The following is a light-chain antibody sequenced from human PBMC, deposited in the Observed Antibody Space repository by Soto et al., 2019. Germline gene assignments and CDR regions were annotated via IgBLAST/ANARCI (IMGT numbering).Light chain of an antibody. CDR1: SSDVGGYNY. CDR2: DVS. Sequence: QSALTQPRSVSGSPGQSVTISCTGTSSDVGGYNYVSWYQQHPGKAPKLMIYDVSQRPSGVPDRFSGSKSGNTASLTTSGLQSEDEADYYCCSYAGSYTYVFGTGTKVTVL. J-gene: IGLJ1*01. CDR3: CSYAGSYTYV. V-gene: IGLV2-11*01.